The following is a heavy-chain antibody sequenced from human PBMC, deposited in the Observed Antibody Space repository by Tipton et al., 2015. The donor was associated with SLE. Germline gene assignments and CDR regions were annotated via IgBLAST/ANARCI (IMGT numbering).Heavy chain of an antibody. CDR2: IYYTDIT. J-gene: IGHJ3*02. CDR1: GGPISRHY. D-gene: IGHD3-3*01. V-gene: IGHV4-59*11. CDR3: AREAVGSGFGAFDI. Sequence: TLSLTCTVSGGPISRHYWTWIRQPPGKGFQWIGYIYYTDITKYNPSLKSRVTISVDMSKNQFSLKLTSVTAADTALYYCAREAVGSGFGAFDIWGQGTMVTVSS.